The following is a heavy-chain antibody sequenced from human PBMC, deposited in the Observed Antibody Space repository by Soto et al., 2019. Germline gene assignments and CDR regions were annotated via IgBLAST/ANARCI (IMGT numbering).Heavy chain of an antibody. V-gene: IGHV4-59*02. CDR2: IHNGVRT. CDR3: ARTDSGGQWNY. J-gene: IGHJ4*02. Sequence: QVQLQESGPGLVKASETLSLTCTVSGGSVSSDYWSWVRQPPGKGLEWIGYIHNGVRTNYNPSFTSRVTISVDTPRNQASLDPNSVTAADRAVYYWARTDSGGQWNYWGQGTLVTVSS. D-gene: IGHD6-19*01. CDR1: GGSVSSDY.